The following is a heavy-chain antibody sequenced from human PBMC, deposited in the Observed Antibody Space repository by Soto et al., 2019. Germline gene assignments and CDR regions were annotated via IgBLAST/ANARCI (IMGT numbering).Heavy chain of an antibody. Sequence: EAQLVESGGGWVQPGGSLRLACAASEFTFSSDRMTCGLQAPGKGLEWISYIRSSRSTIYYADSVRGRFTIPRNNAKHSLFLQMNILRDEDTAVYYWARHAQLGWGFDYWGQGTLVTVSS. CDR2: IRSSRSTI. CDR1: EFTFSSDR. CDR3: ARHAQLGWGFDY. D-gene: IGHD6-19*01. J-gene: IGHJ4*02. V-gene: IGHV3-48*02.